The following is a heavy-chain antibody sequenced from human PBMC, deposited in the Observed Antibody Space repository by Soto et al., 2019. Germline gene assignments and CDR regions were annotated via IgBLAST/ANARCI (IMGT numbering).Heavy chain of an antibody. D-gene: IGHD4-17*01. Sequence: QVQLVQSGAEVKKPGASVKVSCKASGYTFTGNYIHWVRQAPGQVLEYMGWINPNTGGTTYTQKFQVRVTMTRDTSISTAYMEVRSLTSDDAAVYYCARRSTVETGFDYWGQGTLVTVSS. J-gene: IGHJ4*02. CDR3: ARRSTVETGFDY. V-gene: IGHV1-2*02. CDR1: GYTFTGNY. CDR2: INPNTGGT.